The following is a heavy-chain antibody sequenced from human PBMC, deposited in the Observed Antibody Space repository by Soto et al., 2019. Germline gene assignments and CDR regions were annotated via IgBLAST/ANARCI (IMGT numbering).Heavy chain of an antibody. CDR2: IKPDGSAT. Sequence: EVQLVESGGGWVQPGGSLRLSCAVSGFTFGSYWMNWVRLIPGKGLEWVAYIKPDGSATYYVDSVKGRFTIPRDNAKNSLYLQLNSLRVEDTSVYYCARAGYCGPGCYYYFDYWGQGTLVTVSS. D-gene: IGHD2-21*02. V-gene: IGHV3-7*01. J-gene: IGHJ4*02. CDR3: ARAGYCGPGCYYYFDY. CDR1: GFTFGSYW.